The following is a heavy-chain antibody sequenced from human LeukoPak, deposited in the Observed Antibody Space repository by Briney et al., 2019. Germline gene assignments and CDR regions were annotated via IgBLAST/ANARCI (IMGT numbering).Heavy chain of an antibody. CDR3: ARHYGYSGRHSSWFDP. CDR2: IHYSGGT. D-gene: IGHD1-26*01. CDR1: DASINTYY. J-gene: IGHJ5*02. V-gene: IGHV4-59*08. Sequence: TTSETPSLTCTVSDASINTYYWSWIRQPPGKELEWIAYIHYSGGTNSNPSLKGRVTISIDTSKSQFSLKLSSVTAADTAVYYCARHYGYSGRHSSWFDPWGQGTLVTVSS.